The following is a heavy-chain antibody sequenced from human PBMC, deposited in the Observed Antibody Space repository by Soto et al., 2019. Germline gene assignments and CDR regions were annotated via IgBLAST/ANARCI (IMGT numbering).Heavy chain of an antibody. CDR2: IYYSGST. V-gene: IGHV4-30-4*01. J-gene: IGHJ5*02. CDR1: GGSISSGDYY. D-gene: IGHD3-10*01. CDR3: ARDYYGSGNAGNWFDP. Sequence: QVQLQESGPGLVKPSQTLSLTCTVSGGSISSGDYYWSWIRQPPGKGLEWIGYIYYSGSTYYNPSLKSRVTISVDTSKNQFSLKLSSVTAADTAVYYCARDYYGSGNAGNWFDPWGQGTLVTVSS.